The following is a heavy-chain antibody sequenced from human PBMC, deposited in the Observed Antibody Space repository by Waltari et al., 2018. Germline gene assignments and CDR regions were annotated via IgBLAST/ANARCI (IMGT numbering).Heavy chain of an antibody. CDR2: LSASGSRT. J-gene: IGHJ4*02. Sequence: EVRLVESGGGLVKPGGSLRLSCAASGFPFSSFAMNWVRPAPGKGLGWVASLSASGSRTFYAASVKGRFTISRNNSNNTLYAQITSLTPEDTATYYCSISLTVLGRSDHWGQGTLVAVSS. V-gene: IGHV3-23*04. CDR3: SISLTVLGRSDH. CDR1: GFPFSSFA. D-gene: IGHD4-17*01.